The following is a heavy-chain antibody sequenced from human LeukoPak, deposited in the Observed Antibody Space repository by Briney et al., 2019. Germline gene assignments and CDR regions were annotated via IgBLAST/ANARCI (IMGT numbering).Heavy chain of an antibody. CDR3: ARATGTTTACHPHINYYMDV. CDR2: ISAYNGNT. CDR1: GYTFTSYG. J-gene: IGHJ6*03. V-gene: IGHV1-18*01. Sequence: ASVKVSCKASGYTFTSYGISWVRQAPGQGLEWMGWISAYNGNTNYAQKLQGRVTMTTDTSTSTAYMELRSLRSDDTAVYYCARATGTTTACHPHINYYMDVWGKGTTVTVSS. D-gene: IGHD1-7*01.